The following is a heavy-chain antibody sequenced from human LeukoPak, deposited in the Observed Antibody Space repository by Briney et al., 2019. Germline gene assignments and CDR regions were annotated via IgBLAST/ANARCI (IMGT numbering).Heavy chain of an antibody. Sequence: PGGSLRLSCAASGFTFSSYAMSWVRQAPGKGREWVSAISGSGGSTYYADSVKGRFTISRDNSKSTLYLQMNSLRAEDTAVYYCAKDLRNWSIVGYSSGYPDYWGQGTLVTVSS. V-gene: IGHV3-23*01. CDR2: ISGSGGST. CDR1: GFTFSSYA. CDR3: AKDLRNWSIVGYSSGYPDY. D-gene: IGHD3-22*01. J-gene: IGHJ4*02.